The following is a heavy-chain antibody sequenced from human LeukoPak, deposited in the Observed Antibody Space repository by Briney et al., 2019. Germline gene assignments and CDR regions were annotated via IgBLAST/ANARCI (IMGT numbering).Heavy chain of an antibody. Sequence: GALRLSCAASGFTFSSYNMKWVRQAPGKGLEWVSSISTSSSYIYYADSVKGRFTISRGNAKNSLNLQMNSLRVEDTAVYYCARDRDWNSGFDYWGQGTLVTVSS. CDR1: GFTFSSYN. CDR2: ISTSSSYI. V-gene: IGHV3-21*01. CDR3: ARDRDWNSGFDY. J-gene: IGHJ4*02. D-gene: IGHD1-7*01.